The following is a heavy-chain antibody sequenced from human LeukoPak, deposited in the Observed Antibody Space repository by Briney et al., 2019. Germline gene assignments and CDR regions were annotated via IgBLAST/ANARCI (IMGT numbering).Heavy chain of an antibody. CDR1: GYTFTSYG. D-gene: IGHD2-2*01. CDR3: AREPRTRCSSTTCYPLYFGY. V-gene: IGHV1-18*01. CDR2: INAYNGNT. J-gene: IGHJ4*02. Sequence: ASVKVSCKASGYTFTSYGISWVRQAPGQGLEWMGWINAYNGNTNYAQTFQGRVTMTTDTSTRTAYMELRSLRSDDTAVYYCAREPRTRCSSTTCYPLYFGYWGQGTLATVSS.